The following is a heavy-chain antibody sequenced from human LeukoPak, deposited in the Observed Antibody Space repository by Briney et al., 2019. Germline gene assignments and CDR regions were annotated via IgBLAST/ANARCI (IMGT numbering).Heavy chain of an antibody. J-gene: IGHJ4*02. Sequence: GGSLRLSCVASEFTFSSYSMTWVRQAPGKGLEWVSSITSSSSYIYYADTVKGRFTISRDNAKNSLYLQMNSLTAEDTAVYYCARDVPYNMNQMYFDYWGQGTLVTVSS. CDR3: ARDVPYNMNQMYFDY. D-gene: IGHD3-10*01. CDR1: EFTFSSYS. CDR2: ITSSSSYI. V-gene: IGHV3-21*06.